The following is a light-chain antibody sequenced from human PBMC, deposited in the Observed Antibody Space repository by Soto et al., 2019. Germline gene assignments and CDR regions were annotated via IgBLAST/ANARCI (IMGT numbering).Light chain of an antibody. CDR1: RSNIGAGYD. CDR3: QSYDSSLSGSVV. Sequence: QSVLTQPPSVSGAPGQRVTISCTGSRSNIGAGYDIHWYQQLPGTAPKLLIYGNINRPSGVPDRFSGSKSGTSASLAITGLQAEDEADYYCQSYDSSLSGSVVFGGGTKVTVL. V-gene: IGLV1-40*01. CDR2: GNI. J-gene: IGLJ2*01.